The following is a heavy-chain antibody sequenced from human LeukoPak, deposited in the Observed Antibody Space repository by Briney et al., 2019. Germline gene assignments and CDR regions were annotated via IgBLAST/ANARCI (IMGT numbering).Heavy chain of an antibody. CDR3: ARVRKALGMDDAFDI. D-gene: IGHD7-27*01. J-gene: IGHJ3*02. V-gene: IGHV4-38-2*02. Sequence: SETLSLTCTVSGYSISSGYYWGWIRQPPGKGLKWIGSIYHSGSTYYNPSLKSRVTISVDTSKNQFSLKLSSVTAADTAVYYCARVRKALGMDDAFDIWGQGTMVTVSS. CDR2: IYHSGST. CDR1: GYSISSGYY.